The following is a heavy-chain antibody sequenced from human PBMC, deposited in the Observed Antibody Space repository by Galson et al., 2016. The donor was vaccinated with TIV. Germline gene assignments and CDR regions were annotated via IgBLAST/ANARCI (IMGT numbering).Heavy chain of an antibody. CDR3: ARFVYGDYVDY. CDR1: GYSFTANY. Sequence: SVKVSCKASGYSFTANYIHWVRQAPGQGLEWMGWISPNSGDTNYPQKFQGRVTMTRDTSITTAYMELTTLTSDDTAVYYCARFVYGDYVDYWGQGTLVTVSS. CDR2: ISPNSGDT. D-gene: IGHD4-17*01. V-gene: IGHV1-2*02. J-gene: IGHJ4*02.